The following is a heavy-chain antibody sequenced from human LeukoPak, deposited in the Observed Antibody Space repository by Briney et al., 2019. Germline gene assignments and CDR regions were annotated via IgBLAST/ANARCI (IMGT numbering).Heavy chain of an antibody. Sequence: PGRSLRLSCVASGFTFDDYAMHWVRQAPGKGLEWVSGISWNSGSIGYADSVKGRFTISRDNAKNSLYLQMNSLRAEDTALYYCAKSGCSSTSCSVDYWGQGTLVTVSS. V-gene: IGHV3-9*01. J-gene: IGHJ4*02. D-gene: IGHD2-2*01. CDR1: GFTFDDYA. CDR2: ISWNSGSI. CDR3: AKSGCSSTSCSVDY.